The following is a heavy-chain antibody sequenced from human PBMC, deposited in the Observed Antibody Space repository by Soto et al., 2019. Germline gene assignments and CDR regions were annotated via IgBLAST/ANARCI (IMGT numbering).Heavy chain of an antibody. CDR2: ITTDKGKT. CDR1: GYTFTSYG. V-gene: IGHV1-18*01. CDR3: ATRSPAFDY. J-gene: IGHJ4*02. Sequence: QVQRVQSGPEVKKPGASVKVSCKTSGYTFTSYGISWVRQAPGQGLEWRGWITTDKGKTTYAQKFQGRVTMTTDTSTSTAYMELRSLRSDDTAVYYCATRSPAFDYWGQGTLVTVSS.